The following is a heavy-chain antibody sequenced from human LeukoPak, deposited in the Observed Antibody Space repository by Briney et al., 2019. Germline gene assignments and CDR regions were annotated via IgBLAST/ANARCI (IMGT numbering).Heavy chain of an antibody. CDR3: ARDGGLNTNFGY. D-gene: IGHD2-15*01. Sequence: GGSLRLSCAASGFTFRNYWMGWVRQAPGKGLEWVANTKPDGSAEYYADSVRGRFTTSRDNANNLLYLQMNRLRAEDTAVYYCARDGGLNTNFGYWGQGTLVTVSS. CDR2: TKPDGSAE. CDR1: GFTFRNYW. V-gene: IGHV3-7*01. J-gene: IGHJ4*02.